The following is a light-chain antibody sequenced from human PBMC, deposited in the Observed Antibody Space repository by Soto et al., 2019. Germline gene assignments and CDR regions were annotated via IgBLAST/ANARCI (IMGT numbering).Light chain of an antibody. CDR3: CSFTGTYV. CDR1: SSDVGSYNY. V-gene: IGLV2-11*01. CDR2: DVT. Sequence: QSALTQPRSVSGSPGQSITISCTGSSSDVGSYNYVSWYQQHPGKAPKLLIYDVTNRPSGVPDRFSGSKSGNTASLAISGLQTEDEADYYCCSFTGTYVFGSGTKVTVL. J-gene: IGLJ1*01.